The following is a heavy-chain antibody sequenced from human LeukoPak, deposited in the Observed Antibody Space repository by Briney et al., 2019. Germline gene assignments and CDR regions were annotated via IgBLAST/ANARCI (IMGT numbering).Heavy chain of an antibody. Sequence: ASVKLSCKASGGTFTSYAISWVRQAPGQGLEWMGGIIPIFGTANYAQKFQGRVTITTDESTSTAYMELSSLRSEDTAVYYCARGGGGYCSSTSCPGPFNFDYWGQGTLVTVSS. CDR2: IIPIFGTA. J-gene: IGHJ4*02. CDR1: GGTFTSYA. V-gene: IGHV1-69*05. D-gene: IGHD2-2*01. CDR3: ARGGGGYCSSTSCPGPFNFDY.